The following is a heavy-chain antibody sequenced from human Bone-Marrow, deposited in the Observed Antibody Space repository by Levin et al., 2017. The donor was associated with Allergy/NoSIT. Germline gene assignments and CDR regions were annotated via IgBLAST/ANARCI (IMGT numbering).Heavy chain of an antibody. CDR3: ARDSGSFDF. V-gene: IGHV3-30*04. J-gene: IGHJ3*01. CDR1: GFIFSSYA. CDR2: ISDDITNT. Sequence: PGESLKISCEASGFIFSSYAMHWVRQAPGKGLEWVAAISDDITNTHYPDSVEGRFTISRDNSKNTLYLQMNSVRSEDTAIYFCARDSGSFDFWGQGTVVTVSS.